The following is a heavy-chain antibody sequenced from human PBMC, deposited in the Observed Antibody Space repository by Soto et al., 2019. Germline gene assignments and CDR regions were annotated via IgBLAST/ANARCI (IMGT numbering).Heavy chain of an antibody. CDR1: GYTFTSYG. J-gene: IGHJ6*02. V-gene: IGHV1-18*01. Sequence: QVQLVQSGAEVKKPGASVKVSCKASGYTFTSYGISWVRQAPGQGLEWMGWISAYNGNTNYAQKLQGRATMTTDTSTSTAYMELRRLRSDDTAVYYCARVAITLVRGVSFYYYYGMDVWGQGTTVTVSS. CDR2: ISAYNGNT. D-gene: IGHD3-10*01. CDR3: ARVAITLVRGVSFYYYYGMDV.